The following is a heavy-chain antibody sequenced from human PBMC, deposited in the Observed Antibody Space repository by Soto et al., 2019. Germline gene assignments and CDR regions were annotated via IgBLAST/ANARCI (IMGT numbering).Heavy chain of an antibody. CDR1: GFTFSSYS. Sequence: EVQLVESGGGLVQPGGSLRLSCAASGFTFSSYSMNWVRQAPGKGLEWVSYISSSSSTIYYADSVKGRFTITRDNAKNALYLQMNGLRDEDTAVYYCARILLGFGESSDYWGQGTLVTVSS. V-gene: IGHV3-48*02. D-gene: IGHD3-10*01. CDR3: ARILLGFGESSDY. J-gene: IGHJ4*02. CDR2: ISSSSSTI.